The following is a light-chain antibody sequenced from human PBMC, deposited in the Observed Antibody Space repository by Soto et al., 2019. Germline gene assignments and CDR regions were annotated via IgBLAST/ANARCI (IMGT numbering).Light chain of an antibody. CDR2: AAS. CDR3: QQYDGWPPRYT. J-gene: IGKJ2*01. V-gene: IGKV3-15*01. CDR1: QSVSSN. Sequence: EIVMTQSPATLSVSPGERATLSCRASQSVSSNLAWYQQKPGQSPRLIIYAASARATGIPARFRGSGSGTEFTLTISSLQSADFAVYYCQQYDGWPPRYTFGQGTRLEIK.